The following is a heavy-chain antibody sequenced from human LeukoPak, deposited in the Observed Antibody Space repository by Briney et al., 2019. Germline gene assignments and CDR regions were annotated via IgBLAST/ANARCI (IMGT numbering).Heavy chain of an antibody. CDR1: GYTFTSYD. Sequence: ASVTVSCKASGYTFTSYDINWVRQATGQGLEWMGWMNPNSGNTGYAQKFQGRVTMTRNTSISTAYMELSSLRSEDTAVYYCARAQRGKTYYYDSSGYYQHYYYYMDVWGKGTTVTVSS. V-gene: IGHV1-8*01. D-gene: IGHD3-22*01. CDR3: ARAQRGKTYYYDSSGYYQHYYYYMDV. CDR2: MNPNSGNT. J-gene: IGHJ6*03.